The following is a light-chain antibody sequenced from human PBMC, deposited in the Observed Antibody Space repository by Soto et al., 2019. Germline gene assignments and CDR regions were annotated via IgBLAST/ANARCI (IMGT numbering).Light chain of an antibody. V-gene: IGKV1-5*03. J-gene: IGKJ4*01. CDR2: KAS. Sequence: DIQMTQSPSTLSASVGDRVTITCRASQMVSSWLAWYQQKPGKVPKLLIYKASTLESGVPSRFSGSGSGTEXTXTXSSLQPDDFATYYCQQYNSNPLTFGGGTKVEIK. CDR3: QQYNSNPLT. CDR1: QMVSSW.